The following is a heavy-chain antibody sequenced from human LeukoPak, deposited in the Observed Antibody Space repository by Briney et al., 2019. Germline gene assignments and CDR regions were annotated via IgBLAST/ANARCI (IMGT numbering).Heavy chain of an antibody. J-gene: IGHJ4*02. CDR3: ARGPSNPGEDFDY. D-gene: IGHD3-10*01. CDR1: GFTVSSNY. Sequence: PGGSLRLSCAASGFTVSSNYMSWVRQAPGKGLEWVAVISYDGSNKYYADSVKGRFTISRDNSKNTLYLQMNSLRAEDTAVYYCARGPSNPGEDFDYWGQGTLVTVSS. CDR2: ISYDGSNK. V-gene: IGHV3-30-3*01.